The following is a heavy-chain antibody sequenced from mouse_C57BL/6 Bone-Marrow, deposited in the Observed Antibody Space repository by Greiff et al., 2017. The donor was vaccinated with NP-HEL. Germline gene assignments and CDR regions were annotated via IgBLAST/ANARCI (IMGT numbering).Heavy chain of an antibody. CDR3: ARRYGSSHYFDY. V-gene: IGHV5-9*01. J-gene: IGHJ2*01. D-gene: IGHD1-1*01. Sequence: EVMLVESGGGLVKPGGSLKLSCAASGFTFSSYTMSWVRQTPEKRLEWVATISGGGGNTYYPDSVKGRFTISRDNAKNTLYLQMSSLRSEDTALYYCARRYGSSHYFDYWGQGTTLTVSS. CDR2: ISGGGGNT. CDR1: GFTFSSYT.